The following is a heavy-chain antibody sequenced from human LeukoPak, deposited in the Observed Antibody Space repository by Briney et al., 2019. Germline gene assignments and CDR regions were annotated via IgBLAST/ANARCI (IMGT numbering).Heavy chain of an antibody. CDR1: GFTISSYA. D-gene: IGHD1-26*01. J-gene: IGHJ1*01. CDR2: INISGTTT. Sequence: GGSLRLSCAASGFTISSYAMSWIRQAPGKGLEWVSAINISGTTTHYADSVKGRFTISRDNSKNTMYLEVNSLRAEDTAIYYCAKEYKVGTTTKCFQHWGQGTLVTVSS. CDR3: AKEYKVGTTTKCFQH. V-gene: IGHV3-23*05.